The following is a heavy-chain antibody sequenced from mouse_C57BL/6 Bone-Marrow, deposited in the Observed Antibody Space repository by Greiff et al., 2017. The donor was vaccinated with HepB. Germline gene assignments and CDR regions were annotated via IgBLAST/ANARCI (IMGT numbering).Heavy chain of an antibody. D-gene: IGHD1-1*01. J-gene: IGHJ2*01. CDR3: APYYYGRGFDY. CDR2: IYPRSGNT. Sequence: VKLVESGAELARPGASVKLSCKASGYTFTSYGISWVKQRTGQGLEWIGEIYPRSGNTYYNGKFKGKATLTADKSSSTAYMELRSLTSEDSAVYFCAPYYYGRGFDYWGQGTTLTVSS. V-gene: IGHV1-81*01. CDR1: GYTFTSYG.